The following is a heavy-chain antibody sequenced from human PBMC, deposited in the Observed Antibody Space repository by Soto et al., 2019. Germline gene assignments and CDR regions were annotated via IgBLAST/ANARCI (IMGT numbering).Heavy chain of an antibody. CDR3: ARPYICSSRGLDV. CDR1: GGSISSGGYY. Sequence: QVQLRESGPGLVQPSQTLSLTCTVSGGSISSGGYYWTWIRQHPGKGLEWIGYIYYTGSAYYNPSLKPPLTLSIDTSRSQFSLKLSSVTTADTAVYYCARPYICSSRGLDVWGQGTTVTVSS. D-gene: IGHD6-6*01. V-gene: IGHV4-31*01. J-gene: IGHJ6*02. CDR2: IYYTGSA.